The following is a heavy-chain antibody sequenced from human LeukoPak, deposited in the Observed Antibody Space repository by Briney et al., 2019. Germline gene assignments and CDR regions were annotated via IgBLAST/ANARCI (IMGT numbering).Heavy chain of an antibody. CDR1: GFTFSDYY. D-gene: IGHD3-10*01. V-gene: IGHV3-11*01. Sequence: PGGSLRLSCAASGFTFSDYYMSWIRQAPGKGLEWVSYISSSGSTKYYADSVKGRFTISRDNAKNSFLQMNSLRAEDTAVYYCARDGHAYGRGSPHCWGQGTLVSVSS. CDR3: ARDGHAYGRGSPHC. CDR2: ISSSGSTK. J-gene: IGHJ4*02.